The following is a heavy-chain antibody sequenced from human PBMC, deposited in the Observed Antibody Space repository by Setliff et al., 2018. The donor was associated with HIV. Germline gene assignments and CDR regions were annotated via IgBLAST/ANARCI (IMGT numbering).Heavy chain of an antibody. Sequence: PGGSLRLSCAASGFTFSSYWMHWVRQAPGKGLVWVSRLNTDGSNTRYADSVKGRFTISRDNVKNTLYLQMNSLRGEDTAVYYCARCPRYCSGSGCDPQYSHRDVWGQVTTVTVAS. J-gene: IGHJ6*02. V-gene: IGHV3-74*01. CDR2: LNTDGSNT. D-gene: IGHD2-15*01. CDR3: ARCPRYCSGSGCDPQYSHRDV. CDR1: GFTFSSYW.